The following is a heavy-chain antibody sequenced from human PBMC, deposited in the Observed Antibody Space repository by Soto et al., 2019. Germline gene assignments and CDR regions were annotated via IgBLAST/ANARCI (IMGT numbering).Heavy chain of an antibody. J-gene: IGHJ5*01. D-gene: IGHD1-1*01. CDR1: GASISGFY. Sequence: SETRSLTCTVSGASISGFYWSWIRKYAGKGLEWIGRIYATVTTDYNPSLKSRVMMSVDTSKKQFSLKLRSVTAADTAVYYCVRDGTKLLRAWFEHLGQGISVTVSA. V-gene: IGHV4-4*07. CDR2: IYATVTT. CDR3: VRDGTKLLRAWFEH.